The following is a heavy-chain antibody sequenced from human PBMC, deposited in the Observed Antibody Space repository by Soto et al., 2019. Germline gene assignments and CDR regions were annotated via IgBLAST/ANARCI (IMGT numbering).Heavy chain of an antibody. CDR1: GYTFTGYF. J-gene: IGHJ5*02. Sequence: ASVKVSCXASGYTFTGYFMHGVXQAPGQGLEWMGWINPNSGGTNYAQXFQGRVTMTRDTSISTAYMELSRLRSDDMAVYYCAXTYHEXWFDPXGRGTLVXXSS. CDR3: AXTYHEXWFDP. CDR2: INPNSGGT. V-gene: IGHV1-2*02.